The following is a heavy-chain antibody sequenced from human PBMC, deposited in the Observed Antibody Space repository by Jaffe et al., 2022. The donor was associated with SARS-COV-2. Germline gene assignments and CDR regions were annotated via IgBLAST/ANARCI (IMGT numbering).Heavy chain of an antibody. V-gene: IGHV4-61*01. CDR3: ASSGTYYNLWFDP. Sequence: QVQLQESGPGLVKPSETLSLTCTVSGGSVSSGSYYWSWIRQPPGKGLEWIGYIYYSGSTNYSPSLKSRVTISVDTSKNQFSLKLSSVTAADTAVYYCASSGTYYNLWFDPWGQGTLVTVSS. D-gene: IGHD3-10*01. CDR2: IYYSGST. CDR1: GGSVSSGSYY. J-gene: IGHJ5*02.